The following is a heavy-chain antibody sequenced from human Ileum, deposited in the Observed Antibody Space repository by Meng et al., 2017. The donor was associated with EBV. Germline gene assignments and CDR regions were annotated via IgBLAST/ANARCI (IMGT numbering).Heavy chain of an antibody. CDR2: IYHSGST. V-gene: IGHV4-4*02. J-gene: IGHJ4*02. CDR3: ARVGQWLPIDY. CDR1: GGSISSSNW. D-gene: IGHD6-19*01. Sequence: QVQRQEPGPGLGKPSGTRSLTCAGSGGSISSSNWWSWVRQPPGKGLEWIGEIYHSGSTNYNPSLKSRVTISVDKSKNQFSLNLSSVTAADTAVYYCARVGQWLPIDYWGQGTLVTVSS.